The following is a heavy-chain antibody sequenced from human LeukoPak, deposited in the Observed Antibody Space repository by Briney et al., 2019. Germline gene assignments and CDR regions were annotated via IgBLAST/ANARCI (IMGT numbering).Heavy chain of an antibody. V-gene: IGHV3-7*01. CDR3: AKDTPYCSSTSCFSLGN. Sequence: GGSLRLSCSGSGFTFSHHWMTWVRQAPGKGLEWVANIKFDGSEKFYGDSVKGRFTISRDNAKNSLYLQMNSLRAEDTAVYYCAKDTPYCSSTSCFSLGNWGQGTLVTVSS. CDR2: IKFDGSEK. D-gene: IGHD2-2*01. J-gene: IGHJ4*02. CDR1: GFTFSHHW.